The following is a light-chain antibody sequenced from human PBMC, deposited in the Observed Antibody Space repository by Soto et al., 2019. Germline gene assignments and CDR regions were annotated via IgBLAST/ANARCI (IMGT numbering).Light chain of an antibody. CDR1: QSLIHSDGSTY. CDR3: MQGTHWPWT. V-gene: IGKV2-30*02. Sequence: DVVMTQSPLSLPVTLGQPASISCRSSQSLIHSDGSTYLNWFHQRPGQSPRRLIYEVSDRDSGVPDRFSGSGSGTDFTLKISRVEAEDVGVYYCMQGTHWPWTFGQGTEVESK. CDR2: EVS. J-gene: IGKJ1*01.